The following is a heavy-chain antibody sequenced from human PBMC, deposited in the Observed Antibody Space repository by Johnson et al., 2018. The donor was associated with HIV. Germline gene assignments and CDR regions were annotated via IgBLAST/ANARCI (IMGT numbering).Heavy chain of an antibody. CDR3: ARGVTVAGTKGQSAFYI. Sequence: QVQLVESGGGVVQPGRSLRLSCAASGFTFSTYAMHWVRQVPGKGLEWVAVISYDGSNKYYADSVKGRFTISRDNSKNTLYLQMNSLRAEDTAVYYCARGVTVAGTKGQSAFYIWGQGTMVTVSS. V-gene: IGHV3-30*03. CDR1: GFTFSTYA. CDR2: ISYDGSNK. J-gene: IGHJ3*02. D-gene: IGHD6-19*01.